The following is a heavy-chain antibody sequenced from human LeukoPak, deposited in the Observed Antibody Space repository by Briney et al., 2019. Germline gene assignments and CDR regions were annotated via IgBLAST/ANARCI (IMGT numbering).Heavy chain of an antibody. V-gene: IGHV4-59*01. D-gene: IGHD3-22*01. CDR1: GGSISSYY. J-gene: IGHJ4*02. CDR3: ARVGEGYYDSSGYYYNY. CDR2: IYYSGST. Sequence: SETLSLTCTVSGGSISSYYWSWIRQPPGKGLEWIGYIYYSGSTNYNPSLKSRVTISVDTSKNQFSLKLSSVTAADTAVYYCARVGEGYYDSSGYYYNYWGQGTLVTVSS.